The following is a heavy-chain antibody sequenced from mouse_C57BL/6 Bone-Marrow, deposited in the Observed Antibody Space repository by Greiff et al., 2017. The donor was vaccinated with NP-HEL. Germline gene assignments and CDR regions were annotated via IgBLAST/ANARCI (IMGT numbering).Heavy chain of an antibody. Sequence: QVQLQQSGAELARPGASVKLSCTASGYTFTSYGISWVKQRTGQGLEWIGEIYPRSGNIYYNEKFKGKATLTADKSSSTAYMELRSLTSEDSAVYFCARTEYFDYWGQGTTLTVSS. J-gene: IGHJ2*01. CDR1: GYTFTSYG. D-gene: IGHD4-1*01. CDR2: IYPRSGNI. CDR3: ARTEYFDY. V-gene: IGHV1-81*01.